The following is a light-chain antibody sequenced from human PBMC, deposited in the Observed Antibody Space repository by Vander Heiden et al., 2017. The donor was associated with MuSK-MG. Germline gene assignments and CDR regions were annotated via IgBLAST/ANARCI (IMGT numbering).Light chain of an antibody. Sequence: QSALTQPHSVSGSPGQSVTISCTGTSSDVGGYTHVSWFQQHPGKVPKLMIYEVTERPSGVPDRFSGSKSGNTASLTISGLQAEDEADYYCYSYAGSSWVFGGGTKLTVL. CDR3: YSYAGSSWV. V-gene: IGLV2-11*01. J-gene: IGLJ3*02. CDR1: SSDVGGYTH. CDR2: EVT.